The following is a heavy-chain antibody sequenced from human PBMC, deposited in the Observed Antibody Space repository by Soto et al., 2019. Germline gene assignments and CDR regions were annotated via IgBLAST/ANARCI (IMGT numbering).Heavy chain of an antibody. Sequence: RGSLRLSCAASGFTFSSYAIIFFRHAPWKGLEWVSAISGSGGSTYYADSVKGRFTISRDNSKNTLYLQMNSLRAEDTAVYYCAKGREYSSGWYVGYWGQGTLVTVSS. J-gene: IGHJ4*02. CDR1: GFTFSSYA. V-gene: IGHV3-23*01. D-gene: IGHD6-19*01. CDR3: AKGREYSSGWYVGY. CDR2: ISGSGGST.